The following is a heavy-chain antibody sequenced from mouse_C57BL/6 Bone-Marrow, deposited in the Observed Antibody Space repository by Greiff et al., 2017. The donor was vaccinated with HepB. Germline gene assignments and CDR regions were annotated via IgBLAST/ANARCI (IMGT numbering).Heavy chain of an antibody. D-gene: IGHD2-1*01. Sequence: QVQLKQSGAELVRPGTSVKMSCKASGYTFTNYWIGWAKQRPGHGLEWIGDIYPGGGYTNYNEKFKGKATLTADKSSSTAYMQFSSLTSEDSAIYYCARVYPYYFDYWGQGTTLTVSS. CDR3: ARVYPYYFDY. CDR1: GYTFTNYW. J-gene: IGHJ2*01. CDR2: IYPGGGYT. V-gene: IGHV1-63*01.